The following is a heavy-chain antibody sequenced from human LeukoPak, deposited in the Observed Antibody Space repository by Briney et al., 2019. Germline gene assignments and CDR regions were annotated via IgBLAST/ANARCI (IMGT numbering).Heavy chain of an antibody. CDR3: ARYYYDSSGYAIYYYYMDV. V-gene: IGHV4-39*01. D-gene: IGHD3-22*01. CDR1: GGSISSSSYY. J-gene: IGHJ6*03. Sequence: SETLSLTCTVSGGSISSSSYYWGWIRQPPGKGLEWIGSIFYSGSTYYNPSLKSRVTISVDTSKNQFSLKLSSVTAADTAVYYCARYYYDSSGYAIYYYYMDVWGKGTTVTISS. CDR2: IFYSGST.